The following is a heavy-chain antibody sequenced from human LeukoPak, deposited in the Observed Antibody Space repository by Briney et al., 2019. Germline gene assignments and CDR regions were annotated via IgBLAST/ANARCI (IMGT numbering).Heavy chain of an antibody. V-gene: IGHV3-43*01. CDR2: ISWDGGTT. CDR1: GLTFDDYT. J-gene: IGHJ6*02. CDR3: TKGAFFSSGWYGRKDV. Sequence: HPGGSLRLSCATSGLTFDDYTMHWVRQAPGKGLEWVSLISWDGGTTYYAGSVKGRFTIPRDNSKNSLYLQMNSLRAEDTALYYCTKGAFFSSGWYGRKDVWGQGTTVTVSS. D-gene: IGHD6-19*01.